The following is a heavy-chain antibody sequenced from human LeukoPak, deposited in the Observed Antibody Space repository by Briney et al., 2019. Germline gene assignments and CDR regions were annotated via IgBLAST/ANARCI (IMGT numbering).Heavy chain of an antibody. D-gene: IGHD6-13*01. V-gene: IGHV3-30*18. CDR1: GFTFSSYA. CDR2: ISYDGSDI. J-gene: IGHJ4*02. CDR3: AKRFTYSSTWYYFEY. Sequence: PGRSLRLSCAASGFTFSSYAMHWVRQAPGKGLEWVAVISYDGSDIYYADSVKGRFTISRDNSKNTLYLQLNGLRAEDTAIYYCAKRFTYSSTWYYFEYWGEGTLVTVSS.